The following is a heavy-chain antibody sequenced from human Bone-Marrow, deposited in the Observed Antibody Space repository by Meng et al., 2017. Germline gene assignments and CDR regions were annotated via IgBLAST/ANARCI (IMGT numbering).Heavy chain of an antibody. Sequence: EVQLVGSGGGLVQPGGSLRLSCGASGFNFGDYIMHWVRQSPGKGLEWISRIVSDGGITTYADSVKGRFTISRDNAKNTLYLEMNSLGAEDTAVYYCARDLGWVLFDYWGQGALVTVSS. CDR2: IVSDGGIT. J-gene: IGHJ4*02. D-gene: IGHD3-3*01. CDR3: ARDLGWVLFDY. CDR1: GFNFGDYI. V-gene: IGHV3-74*01.